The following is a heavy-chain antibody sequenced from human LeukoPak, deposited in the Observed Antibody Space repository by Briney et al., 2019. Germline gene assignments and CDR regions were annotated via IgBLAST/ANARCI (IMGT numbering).Heavy chain of an antibody. V-gene: IGHV4-61*02. J-gene: IGHJ2*01. CDR3: ARDLSRTIFATSYWYFDL. D-gene: IGHD1-1*01. Sequence: PSETLSLTCTVSGGSISSGIYYWSWIPQPAAKGLEWIGRIYTSGSSNYNPSLKSPVTISIDTSKNQFSLKLSSVTAADTAVYYCARDLSRTIFATSYWYFDLWGRGTLVTVSS. CDR1: GGSISSGIYY. CDR2: IYTSGSS.